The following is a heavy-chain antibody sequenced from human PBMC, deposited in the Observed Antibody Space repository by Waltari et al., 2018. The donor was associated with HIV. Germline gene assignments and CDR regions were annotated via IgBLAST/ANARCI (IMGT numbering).Heavy chain of an antibody. V-gene: IGHV4-34*01. J-gene: IGHJ5*02. D-gene: IGHD1-20*01. Sequence: QVQLHQWGAGLLKPPETLSLTCAVYGGSFSGYYWSWIRQPPGKGLQWIGQINHSGSTRFSPSLKSRLSMSVDTSKNQFSLKLTSLTAADTAVYYCARGRDLFTYNISSVVWFDPWGQGTLVTVSS. CDR3: ARGRDLFTYNISSVVWFDP. CDR1: GGSFSGYY. CDR2: INHSGST.